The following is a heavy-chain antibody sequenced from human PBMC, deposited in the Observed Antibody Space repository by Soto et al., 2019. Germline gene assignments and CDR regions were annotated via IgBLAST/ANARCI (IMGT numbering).Heavy chain of an antibody. CDR3: ARTFGELLPVGMDV. J-gene: IGHJ6*02. V-gene: IGHV2-5*02. CDR1: GFSLSTSGVG. Sequence: QITLKESGPTLVKPTQTLTLTCTFSGFSLSTSGVGVGWIRQPPGKALEWLALIYWDDDKRYSPSLKIRLTITKDTSKNQVVLTMTNMDPVDTATYYCARTFGELLPVGMDVWGQGTTVTVSS. CDR2: IYWDDDK. D-gene: IGHD3-10*01.